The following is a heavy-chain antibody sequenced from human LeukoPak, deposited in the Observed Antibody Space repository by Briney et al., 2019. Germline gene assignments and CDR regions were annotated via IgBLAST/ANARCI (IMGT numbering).Heavy chain of an antibody. CDR3: ARASDFWSGYFDY. V-gene: IGHV4-34*01. D-gene: IGHD3-3*01. CDR1: GGSFSGYY. Sequence: SETLSLTCAVYGGSFSGYYWSWIRQPPGKGLEWIGEINHSGSTNYNPSLKSRVTISVDTSKNQFSLKLSSVTAADTAVYYCARASDFWSGYFDYWGQGTLVTVSS. CDR2: INHSGST. J-gene: IGHJ4*02.